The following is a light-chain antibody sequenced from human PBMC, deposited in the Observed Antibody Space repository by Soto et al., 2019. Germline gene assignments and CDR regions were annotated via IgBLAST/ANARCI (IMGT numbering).Light chain of an antibody. Sequence: EVVMTQSPGTLSVSPGERATLSCRASQSVSSNLAWYQQKPGQAPRLLIYGASTRATGIPARFSGSGSGTEFTLTISSLQSEDFAVYYCQQYNNWPLTFGGGTK. V-gene: IGKV3-15*01. CDR3: QQYNNWPLT. CDR1: QSVSSN. J-gene: IGKJ4*01. CDR2: GAS.